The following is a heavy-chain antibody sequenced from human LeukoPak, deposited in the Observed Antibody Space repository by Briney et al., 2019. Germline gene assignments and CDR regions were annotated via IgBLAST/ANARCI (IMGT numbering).Heavy chain of an antibody. CDR3: ARPSGASYYFDY. CDR1: GFTFSSYR. CDR2: ISSSSTYI. V-gene: IGHV3-21*01. D-gene: IGHD3-10*01. Sequence: GGSLRLSCAASGFTFSSYRMNWVRQAPGKGLEWVSSISSSSTYIYYADSVKGRSTISRDNAKNSLFLQMNSLRAEDTAVYYCARPSGASYYFDYWGQGTLVTVSS. J-gene: IGHJ4*02.